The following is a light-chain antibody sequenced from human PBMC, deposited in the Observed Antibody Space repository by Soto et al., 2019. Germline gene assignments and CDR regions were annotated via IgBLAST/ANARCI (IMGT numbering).Light chain of an antibody. CDR2: AAS. Sequence: EIVLTQSPGTLSLSPGERATLSCRASQSVTSNYLAWYQQRPGQAPRLLIYAASSRAAGFPDRFSGSGSGSDFTLTISGLEPEDFAVYYCQQYGASPWTFGQGTKVEIK. J-gene: IGKJ1*01. V-gene: IGKV3-20*01. CDR1: QSVTSNY. CDR3: QQYGASPWT.